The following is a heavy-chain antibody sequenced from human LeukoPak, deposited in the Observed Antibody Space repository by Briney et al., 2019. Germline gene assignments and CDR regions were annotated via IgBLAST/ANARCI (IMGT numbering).Heavy chain of an antibody. J-gene: IGHJ3*02. CDR3: ARGYSSSWFDAFDI. Sequence: RPSETLSLTCTVSGGSISSYYWSWIRQPAGKGLEWIGRIYTSGSTNYNPSLKSRVTMSVDTSKNQFSLKLGSVTAADTAVYYCARGYSSSWFDAFDIWGQGTMVTVSS. D-gene: IGHD6-13*01. V-gene: IGHV4-4*07. CDR1: GGSISSYY. CDR2: IYTSGST.